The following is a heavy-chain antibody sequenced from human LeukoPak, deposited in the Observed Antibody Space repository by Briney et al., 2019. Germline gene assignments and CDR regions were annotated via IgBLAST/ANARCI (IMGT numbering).Heavy chain of an antibody. J-gene: IGHJ4*02. D-gene: IGHD3-10*01. V-gene: IGHV3-66*01. Sequence: GGSLRLSCAASGFTVSSNYMSWVRQAPGKGLEWGSVIYSGGSTYYADSVKGRFTISRDNSKNTLYLQMNSLRAEDTAVYYCARILWFGESLTGFDYWGQGTLVTVSS. CDR2: IYSGGST. CDR3: ARILWFGESLTGFDY. CDR1: GFTVSSNY.